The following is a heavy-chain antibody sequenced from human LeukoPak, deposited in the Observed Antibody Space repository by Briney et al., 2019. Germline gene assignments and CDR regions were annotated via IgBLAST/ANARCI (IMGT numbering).Heavy chain of an antibody. D-gene: IGHD6-13*01. Sequence: SETLSLTCAVYGGSFSGYYWSWIRQPPGKGLEWIGEINHSGSTNYNPSLKSRVTISVDTSKNQFSLKLSPVTAADTAVYYCARQSIAAAFGYWGQGTLVTVS. CDR3: ARQSIAAAFGY. CDR2: INHSGST. CDR1: GGSFSGYY. J-gene: IGHJ4*02. V-gene: IGHV4-34*01.